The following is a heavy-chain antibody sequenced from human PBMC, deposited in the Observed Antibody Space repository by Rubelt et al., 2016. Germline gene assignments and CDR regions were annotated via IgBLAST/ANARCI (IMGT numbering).Heavy chain of an antibody. CDR2: IYYSGST. D-gene: IGHD1-26*01. J-gene: IGHJ4*02. V-gene: IGHV4-59*08. CDR1: GGSISSYY. Sequence: QVQLQESGPGLVKPSETLSLTCTVSGGSISSYYWSWIRQPPGKGLEWIGYIYYSGSTNYNPSLKGRVTISVDTSKNQFSLKLSSVTAADTAVYYCARHSPRPSGSSRPFDYWGQGTLVTVSS. CDR3: ARHSPRPSGSSRPFDY.